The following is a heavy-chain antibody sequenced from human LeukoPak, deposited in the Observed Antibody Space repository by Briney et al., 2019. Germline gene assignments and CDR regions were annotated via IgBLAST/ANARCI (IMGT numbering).Heavy chain of an antibody. CDR1: GFTFSRYW. CDR3: AKDINPTIVATSN. D-gene: IGHD5-12*01. V-gene: IGHV3-74*01. J-gene: IGHJ4*02. Sequence: GGSLRLSCAASGFTFSRYWMHWVRQAPGKGLVWVSRINTDESDTTYADSVKGRFTISRDNAKNSLYLQMNSLRAEDTALYYCAKDINPTIVATSNWGQGTLVTVSS. CDR2: INTDESDT.